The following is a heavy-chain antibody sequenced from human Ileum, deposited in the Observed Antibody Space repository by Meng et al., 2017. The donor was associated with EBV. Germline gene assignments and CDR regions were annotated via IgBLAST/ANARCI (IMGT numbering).Heavy chain of an antibody. V-gene: IGHV4-30-4*01. CDR2: IFSSGSP. D-gene: IGHD2-15*01. CDR3: ASYSEGGGGLGY. J-gene: IGHJ4*02. Sequence: QGQLSDAGPRLGNPSQTLSLLCVVSGASISSGGYHWIWIRQPPGKGLEWIGYIFSSGSPYYNPSPKNRITMSVDTSKNQFSLNLKSVTAADTAVYYCASYSEGGGGLGYWGQGTLVTVSS. CDR1: GASISSGGYH.